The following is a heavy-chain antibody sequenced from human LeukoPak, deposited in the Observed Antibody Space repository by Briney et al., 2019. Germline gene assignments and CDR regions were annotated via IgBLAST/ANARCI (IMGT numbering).Heavy chain of an antibody. D-gene: IGHD2-15*01. V-gene: IGHV3-33*01. CDR3: AIIGYCSGGSCYWVYFDY. CDR1: GXTFSSYG. CDR2: IWYDGSNT. Sequence: GGSLRLSCAASGXTFSSYGMHWVRQAPGKGLEWVAVIWYDGSNTYYADSVKGRFTISRDNSKNTLYLQMNSLRAEDTAVYYCAIIGYCSGGSCYWVYFDYWGQGTLVTVSS. J-gene: IGHJ4*02.